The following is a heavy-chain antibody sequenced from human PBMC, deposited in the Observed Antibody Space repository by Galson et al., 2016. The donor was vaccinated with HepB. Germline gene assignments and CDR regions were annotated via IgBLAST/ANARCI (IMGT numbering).Heavy chain of an antibody. CDR3: ARDGSGWYGTRYYFDY. CDR2: IWYDGSNK. Sequence: SLRLSCAASGFTFSNYGMHWVRQAPGKGLEWVAVIWYDGSNKYYTDSVKGRFTISRDNSKNTLYLQMNSLRAEDTAVYYCARDGSGWYGTRYYFDYWGQGTLVTVSS. J-gene: IGHJ4*02. V-gene: IGHV3-33*01. D-gene: IGHD6-19*01. CDR1: GFTFSNYG.